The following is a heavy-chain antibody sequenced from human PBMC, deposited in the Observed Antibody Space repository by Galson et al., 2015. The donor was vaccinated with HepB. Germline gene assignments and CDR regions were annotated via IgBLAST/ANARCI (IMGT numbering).Heavy chain of an antibody. V-gene: IGHV5-51*03. D-gene: IGHD6-19*01. CDR3: ARGQQWLEPSIYNWFDP. CDR2: IYPGDSDT. J-gene: IGHJ5*02. CDR1: GYSFTSYW. Sequence: QSGAEVKKPGESLKISCKGSGYSFTSYWIGWVRQMPGKGLEWMGIIYPGDSDTRYSPSFQGQVTISADKSISTAYLQWSSLKASDAAMYYCARGQQWLEPSIYNWFDPWGQGTLVTVSS.